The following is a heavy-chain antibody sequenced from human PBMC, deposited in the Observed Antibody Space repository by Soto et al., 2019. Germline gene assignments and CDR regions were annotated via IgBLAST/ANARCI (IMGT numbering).Heavy chain of an antibody. Sequence: QLQLRESGPGLVKPSETLSLTWTVSGGSISSSSYYWAWNRQSPGKGLEWIGSVYYNGFTYYNPSLKSRVTISVDTSKNQFSLKLTSVTAADTAVYYCARMGDFWSGPGELDPWGQGTLVTVSS. CDR1: GGSISSSSYY. J-gene: IGHJ5*02. D-gene: IGHD3-3*01. V-gene: IGHV4-39*01. CDR3: ARMGDFWSGPGELDP. CDR2: VYYNGFT.